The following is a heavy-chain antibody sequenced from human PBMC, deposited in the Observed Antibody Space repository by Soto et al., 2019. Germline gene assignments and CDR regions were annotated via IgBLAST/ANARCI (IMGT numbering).Heavy chain of an antibody. Sequence: EVQLLESGGGLGQPGGSLRLSCPASGFIFSNYDMAWVRQVPGKGLEWVSTVTNSGASTSYADSVKGRFTISRDNSKNTLYLQMTSLRVADTALYYCARVARDSGLDYWGQGTLVTVSS. V-gene: IGHV3-23*01. J-gene: IGHJ4*02. CDR1: GFIFSNYD. CDR2: VTNSGAST. CDR3: ARVARDSGLDY. D-gene: IGHD1-26*01.